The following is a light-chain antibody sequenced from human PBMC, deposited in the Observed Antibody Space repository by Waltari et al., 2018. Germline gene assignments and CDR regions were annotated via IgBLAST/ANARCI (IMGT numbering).Light chain of an antibody. CDR1: SSDVGGYNY. V-gene: IGLV2-14*01. Sequence: QSALTQPASVSGSPGQSITLSCPGTSSDVGGYNYVSWYQQHPGKAPKLMIYEVRNRPSGVPNRFSGSKSGNTASLTISGLQAEDEADYYCSSYTSSSTLVFGTGTKVTVL. J-gene: IGLJ1*01. CDR3: SSYTSSSTLV. CDR2: EVR.